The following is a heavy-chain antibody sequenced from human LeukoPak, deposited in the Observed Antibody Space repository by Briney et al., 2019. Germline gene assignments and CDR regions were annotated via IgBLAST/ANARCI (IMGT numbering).Heavy chain of an antibody. V-gene: IGHV1-46*01. J-gene: IGHJ4*02. CDR2: INPRDGSK. CDR1: GYIFTTYY. CDR3: ARECSGGSCYYFDN. D-gene: IGHD2-15*01. Sequence: ASVKVSCKTSGYIFTTYYMHWVRQAPGQGLEWMGIINPRDGSKSYLQKFQDIVTMTGDTSTSTVYMELSSLRSEDTAVYYCARECSGGSCYYFDNWGQGTLVTVSS.